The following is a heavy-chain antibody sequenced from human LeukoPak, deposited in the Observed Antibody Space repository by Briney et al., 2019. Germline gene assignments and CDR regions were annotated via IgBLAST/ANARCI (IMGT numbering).Heavy chain of an antibody. J-gene: IGHJ4*02. D-gene: IGHD1-26*01. CDR3: AGDVGTVGFYLDY. CDR2: IWYDGSKQ. Sequence: GGSLRLSCEASGFTLSSYGIHWVRQAPGKGLEWVAVIWYDGSKQYYADSVKGRFTISRDNYKNTLSLQMNSLRDEDTAVYYCAGDVGTVGFYLDYWGQGTQVTVSS. V-gene: IGHV3-33*01. CDR1: GFTLSSYG.